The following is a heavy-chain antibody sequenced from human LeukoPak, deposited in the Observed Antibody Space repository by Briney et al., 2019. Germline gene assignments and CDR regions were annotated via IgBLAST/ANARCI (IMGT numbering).Heavy chain of an antibody. CDR2: IHYTGST. Sequence: SETLSLTCTVSGGSISSYYWSWIRQSPGKGLECIGYIHYTGSTNYNPSLKSRVTISVETSKNQFSLKLKSVTAADTAVYYCARGGYYGSGNDFKFDPWGQGTLVTVSS. V-gene: IGHV4-59*01. CDR1: GGSISSYY. CDR3: ARGGYYGSGNDFKFDP. D-gene: IGHD3-10*01. J-gene: IGHJ5*02.